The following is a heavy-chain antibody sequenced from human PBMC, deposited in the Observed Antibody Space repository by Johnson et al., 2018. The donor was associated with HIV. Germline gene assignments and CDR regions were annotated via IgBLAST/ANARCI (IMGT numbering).Heavy chain of an antibody. CDR2: INWNGGST. CDR3: ARLGVYYDSSGLNAFDI. CDR1: GFTFDDYG. D-gene: IGHD3-22*01. V-gene: IGHV3-20*04. Sequence: VQLVESGGVLVQPGGSLRLSCAASGFTFDDYGMSWVRQAPGKGLEWVSGINWNGGSTGYADSVKGRFTISRDNAKNSLYLQMNSLRAEDTALYYCARLGVYYDSSGLNAFDIWGQGTMVTVSS. J-gene: IGHJ3*02.